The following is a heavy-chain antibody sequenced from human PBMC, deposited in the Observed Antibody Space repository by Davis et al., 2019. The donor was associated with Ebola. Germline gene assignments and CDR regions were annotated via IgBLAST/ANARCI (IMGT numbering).Heavy chain of an antibody. Sequence: GGSLRLSCAASGFTFSSYSMNWVRQAPGKGLEWVSSISSSSSYIYYADSVKGRFTISRDNAKNSLYLQMNSLRDEDTAVYYSSLHQGPIGLPPGTLLQEHLWG. J-gene: IGHJ6*01. CDR1: GFTFSSYS. CDR3: SLHQGPIGLPPGTLLQEHL. CDR2: ISSSSSYI. V-gene: IGHV3-21*01.